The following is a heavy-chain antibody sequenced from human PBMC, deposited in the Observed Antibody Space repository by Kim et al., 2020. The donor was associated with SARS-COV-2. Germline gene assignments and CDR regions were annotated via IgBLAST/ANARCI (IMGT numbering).Heavy chain of an antibody. CDR1: GFNVRNNY. CDR3: ARGSTTGWYGFDY. V-gene: IGHV3-53*01. CDR2: LYSGGDI. J-gene: IGHJ4*02. D-gene: IGHD6-19*01. Sequence: GGSLRLSCAASGFNVRNNYMNLIRQVPGKGLEWVAVLYSGGDIYYADSVRGRFTISRDESKNTVDLQMNGLTVDDTALYYCARGSTTGWYGFDYWGQGTLVTVS.